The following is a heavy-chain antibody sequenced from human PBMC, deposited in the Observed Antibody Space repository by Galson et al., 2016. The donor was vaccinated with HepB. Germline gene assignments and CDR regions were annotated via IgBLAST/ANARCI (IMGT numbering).Heavy chain of an antibody. CDR1: GFTFSSHG. J-gene: IGHJ4*02. CDR3: AREAAVAAFAVLWG. D-gene: IGHD6-19*01. CDR2: IWSDGSNK. V-gene: IGHV3-33*01. Sequence: SLRLSCAASGFTFSSHGMHWVRQTPGKGLEWVALIWSDGSNKYYADSVKGRFTISRDNSKNTLYLQVNSLTADDTAVYSCAREAAVAAFAVLWGWGQGTLVTVSS.